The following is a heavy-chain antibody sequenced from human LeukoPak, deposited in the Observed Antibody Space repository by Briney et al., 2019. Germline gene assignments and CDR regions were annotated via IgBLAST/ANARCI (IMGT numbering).Heavy chain of an antibody. V-gene: IGHV3-33*01. CDR2: IWYDGSNK. J-gene: IGHJ5*02. CDR3: ARLYGTYPGWFDP. CDR1: GFTFSSYG. Sequence: PGGSLRLSCAASGFTFSSYGMHWVRQAPGKGLEWVAVIWYDGSNKYYADSVKGRFTFSRDNSKNTLYLQMNSLRAEDTAVYYCARLYGTYPGWFDPWGQGTLVTVSS. D-gene: IGHD4-17*01.